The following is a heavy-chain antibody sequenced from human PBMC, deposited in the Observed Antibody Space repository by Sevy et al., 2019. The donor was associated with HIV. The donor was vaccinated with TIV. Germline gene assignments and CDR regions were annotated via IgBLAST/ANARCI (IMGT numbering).Heavy chain of an antibody. CDR1: GFAFSTYA. V-gene: IGHV3-30-3*01. Sequence: GGSLRLSCAASGFAFSTYAMHWVRQAPGKGLEWVAVISYEGTKKFYAASVEGRFTISRDNSKTRLYLQINSLRPEDTAVYYCARDGGYSVKWYPLYWGHGTLVTVSS. D-gene: IGHD1-26*01. CDR2: ISYEGTKK. J-gene: IGHJ4*01. CDR3: ARDGGYSVKWYPLY.